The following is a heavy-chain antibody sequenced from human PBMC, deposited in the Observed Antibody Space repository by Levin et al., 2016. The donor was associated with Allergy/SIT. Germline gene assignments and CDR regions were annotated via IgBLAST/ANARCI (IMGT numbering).Heavy chain of an antibody. V-gene: IGHV3-23*01. CDR3: AKSPRITMIVSFDY. Sequence: GESLKISCAASGFTFSSYAMSWVRQAPGKGLEWVSAISGSGGSTYYADSVKGRFTISRDNSKNTLYLQMNSLRAEDTAVYYCAKSPRITMIVSFDYWGQGTLVTVSS. D-gene: IGHD3-22*01. CDR1: GFTFSSYA. J-gene: IGHJ4*02. CDR2: ISGSGGST.